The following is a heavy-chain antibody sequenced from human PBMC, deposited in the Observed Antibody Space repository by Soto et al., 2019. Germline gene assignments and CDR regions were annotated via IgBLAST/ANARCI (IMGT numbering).Heavy chain of an antibody. CDR2: IGTDGSST. CDR3: VRIAFGGVKSGAFDI. Sequence: GWSLRLSCAASGFPFSRYWMHWVRLVPGKGLVWVSRIGTDGSSTSYADSVKGRFTISRDNAKNTLSLQMNSLRADDTAVYYCVRIAFGGVKSGAFDIWGQGTMVTVSS. CDR1: GFPFSRYW. D-gene: IGHD3-16*01. V-gene: IGHV3-74*01. J-gene: IGHJ3*02.